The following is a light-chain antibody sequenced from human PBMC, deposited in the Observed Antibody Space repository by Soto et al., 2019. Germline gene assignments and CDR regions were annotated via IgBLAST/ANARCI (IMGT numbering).Light chain of an antibody. CDR3: QQYNSYWT. V-gene: IGKV1-5*01. J-gene: IGKJ1*01. CDR1: QSITNW. Sequence: DIQMTQSPSTLSASVGDRVTITCRASQSITNWLAWYQQKPGKAPKLLIYDASSLESGVPSRFSGSGSGTEFTLTISSLQPDDFATYYCQQYNSYWTFGQGTKVDTK. CDR2: DAS.